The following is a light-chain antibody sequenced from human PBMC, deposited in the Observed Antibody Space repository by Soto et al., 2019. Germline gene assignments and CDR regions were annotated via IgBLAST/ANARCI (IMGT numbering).Light chain of an antibody. CDR3: QYQGT. CDR2: DTS. CDR1: QSVGRRY. Sequence: IVLKQSPGTLSLSPGERATISCRASQSVGRRYLAWYQQKPGQAPMLLIYDTSERASDIPDRFSGSGSGTEFTLTISRLVPEDFAVYYCQYQGTFGGGTKVEIK. V-gene: IGKV3-20*01. J-gene: IGKJ4*01.